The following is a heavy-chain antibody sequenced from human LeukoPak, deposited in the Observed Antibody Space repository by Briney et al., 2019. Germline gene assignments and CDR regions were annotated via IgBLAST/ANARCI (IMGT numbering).Heavy chain of an antibody. CDR2: IYYSGST. V-gene: IGHV4-61*01. CDR1: GYSISSDYY. Sequence: SGTLSLTCTVSGYSISSDYYWGWIRQPPGKGLECIGYIYYSGSTNYNPSLKSRVTISVDTSKNQFSLKLSSVTAADTAVYYCARGNVDYPDYSYYYMDVWGKGTTVTISS. D-gene: IGHD4-11*01. J-gene: IGHJ6*03. CDR3: ARGNVDYPDYSYYYMDV.